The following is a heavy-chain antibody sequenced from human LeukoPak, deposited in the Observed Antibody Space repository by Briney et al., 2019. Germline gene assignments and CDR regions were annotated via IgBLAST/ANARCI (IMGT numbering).Heavy chain of an antibody. V-gene: IGHV3-30*04. CDR2: TSYDGSNK. J-gene: IGHJ4*02. D-gene: IGHD4-17*01. Sequence: GGSLRLSCAASGFTFSSYAMHWVRQAPGKGLEWVAVTSYDGSNKYYADSEKGRFTISRDNAKNTLYLQMNSLRAEDTAVYYCAREIYGDYVPDYWGQGTLVTVSS. CDR1: GFTFSSYA. CDR3: AREIYGDYVPDY.